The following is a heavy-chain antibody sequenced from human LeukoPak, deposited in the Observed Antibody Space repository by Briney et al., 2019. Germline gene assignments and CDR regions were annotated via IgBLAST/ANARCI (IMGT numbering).Heavy chain of an antibody. D-gene: IGHD2-21*02. J-gene: IGHJ4*02. CDR1: GGSFSGYY. V-gene: IGHV4-34*01. CDR3: ARQVNRDCGGDCYTDY. CDR2: INHSGST. Sequence: TSETLSLTCAVYGGSFSGYYWSWIRQPPGKGLEWIGEINHSGSTNYNPSLKSRVTISVDTSKNQFSLKLSSVTAADTAVYYCARQVNRDCGGDCYTDYWGQGTLVTVSS.